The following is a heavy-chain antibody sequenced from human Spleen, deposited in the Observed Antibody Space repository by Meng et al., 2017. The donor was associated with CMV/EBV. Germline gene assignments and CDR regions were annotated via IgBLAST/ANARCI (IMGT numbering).Heavy chain of an antibody. V-gene: IGHV1-2*02. CDR2: INPNTGGT. CDR1: GGGFSSYT. J-gene: IGHJ3*02. D-gene: IGHD3-16*01. CDR3: ARERGLGFRGTNDAFDI. Sequence: ASVKVSCKASGGGFSSYTISWVRQAPGQGLEWMGWINPNTGGTNSAQKFQGRVTMTGDTSISTAYMELSRLNSDDTALYYCARERGLGFRGTNDAFDIWGQGTMVTVSS.